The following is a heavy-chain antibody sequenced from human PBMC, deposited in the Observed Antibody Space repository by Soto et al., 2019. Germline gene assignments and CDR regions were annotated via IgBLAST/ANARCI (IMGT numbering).Heavy chain of an antibody. V-gene: IGHV3-7*05. CDR1: GFTLSAYW. CDR3: ARDVSPGSSSLYLDAFDI. J-gene: IGHJ3*02. D-gene: IGHD6-13*01. CDR2: INRDGSKK. Sequence: EVQLEESGGDLVQPGGSLRLSCAASGFTLSAYWMTWVRQAPGKGLEWVANINRDGSKKSYLDSVRGRFTISRDNVGNSLYLQMDSLRADDTDLYYCARDVSPGSSSLYLDAFDIWGQGTNGHRLF.